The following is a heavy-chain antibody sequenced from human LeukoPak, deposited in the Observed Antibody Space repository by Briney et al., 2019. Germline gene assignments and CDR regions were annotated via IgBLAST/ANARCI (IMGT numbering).Heavy chain of an antibody. V-gene: IGHV1-2*06. Sequence: ASVKVSCKASGYTFTGYYMHWVRQAPGQGLEWMGRINPNSGGTNYAQKFQGRVNMPRDTSISTAYMELSRLRSDDTAVYYCATLGYCSGGSCYPTFDYWGQGTLVTVSS. D-gene: IGHD2-15*01. CDR3: ATLGYCSGGSCYPTFDY. CDR2: INPNSGGT. CDR1: GYTFTGYY. J-gene: IGHJ4*02.